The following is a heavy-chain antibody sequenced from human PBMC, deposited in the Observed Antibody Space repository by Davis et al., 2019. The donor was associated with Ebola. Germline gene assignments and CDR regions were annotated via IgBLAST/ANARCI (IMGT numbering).Heavy chain of an antibody. CDR3: ARGNQIDY. V-gene: IGHV3-23*01. CDR2: ISASGGSR. Sequence: GESLKISCAASGFTFSFYAMTWVRQSPGRGLEWVSSISASGGSRYEAHSVQGRFTISRDNSKNTLYLQMNNLRAEDTAICFCARGNQIDYWGQGTLVTVSS. J-gene: IGHJ4*02. CDR1: GFTFSFYA. D-gene: IGHD1-14*01.